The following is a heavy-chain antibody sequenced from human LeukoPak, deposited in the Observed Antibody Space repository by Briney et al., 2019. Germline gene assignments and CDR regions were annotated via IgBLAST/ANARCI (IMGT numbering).Heavy chain of an antibody. CDR1: GFTVRTNY. V-gene: IGHV3-66*01. CDR3: ARSRGYFDSFDP. Sequence: GGSLRLSCAASGFTVRTNYMSWVRQAPGKGLEWVSVIDSGDGTYFSDSVKGRFTISRDNSKNTLYLQMNSLRAEDTAVYYCARSRGYFDSFDPRGQGTLVTVSS. D-gene: IGHD3-9*01. J-gene: IGHJ5*02. CDR2: IDSGDGT.